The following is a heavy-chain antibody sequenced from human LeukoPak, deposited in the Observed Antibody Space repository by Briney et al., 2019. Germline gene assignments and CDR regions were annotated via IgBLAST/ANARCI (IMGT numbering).Heavy chain of an antibody. Sequence: ASVKVSCKASGYIFTSYGISWVRQAPGQGLEWMGWISAYNGNTNYAQKLQGRVTMTTDTSTSTAYMELRSLRSDDTAVYYCARDRTLYSSSWYGAFDYWGQGTLVTVSS. V-gene: IGHV1-18*01. D-gene: IGHD6-13*01. CDR2: ISAYNGNT. CDR3: ARDRTLYSSSWYGAFDY. J-gene: IGHJ4*02. CDR1: GYIFTSYG.